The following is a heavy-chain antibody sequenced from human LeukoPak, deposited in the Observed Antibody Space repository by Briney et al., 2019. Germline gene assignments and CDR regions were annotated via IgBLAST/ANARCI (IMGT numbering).Heavy chain of an antibody. V-gene: IGHV3-23*01. D-gene: IGHD1-1*01. Sequence: GGSLRLSCAVSGFAFGSEAMSWVRQSPARGLEWVASISPAGGTTYYADYVKGRFTISSDNSNNTLFVHMNSLRAEDTAVYYCAKVRSGSANWALRIFDNWGQGTLVTVSS. CDR3: AKVRSGSANWALRIFDN. CDR2: ISPAGGTT. CDR1: GFAFGSEA. J-gene: IGHJ4*02.